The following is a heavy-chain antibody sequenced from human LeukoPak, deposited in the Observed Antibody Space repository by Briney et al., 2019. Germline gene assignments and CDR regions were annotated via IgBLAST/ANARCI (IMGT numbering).Heavy chain of an antibody. CDR2: ISYDGSNK. D-gene: IGHD6-19*01. CDR3: AKDSVGWLAIDY. V-gene: IGHV3-30*18. CDR1: GFTFSSYG. Sequence: PGRSLRLSCAASGFTFSSYGMHWVRQAPGKGLEWVAVISYDGSNKYYADSVKGRFTISRDNSKNSLYLQMNSLRTEDTALYYCAKDSVGWLAIDYWGQGTLVTVSS. J-gene: IGHJ4*02.